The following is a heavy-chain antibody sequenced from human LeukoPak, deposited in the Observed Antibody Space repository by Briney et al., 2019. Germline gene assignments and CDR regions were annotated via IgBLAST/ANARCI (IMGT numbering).Heavy chain of an antibody. D-gene: IGHD3-10*01. Sequence: SETLSLTCAVSGGSISSSNWWSWVRQPPGKGLEWIGEIYHSGSTNYNPSLKSRVTISVDTSKNQFSLKLSSVTAADTAVYYCARNAVPGYFDYWGQGTLVSVSS. CDR2: IYHSGST. CDR1: GGSISSSNW. V-gene: IGHV4-4*02. J-gene: IGHJ4*02. CDR3: ARNAVPGYFDY.